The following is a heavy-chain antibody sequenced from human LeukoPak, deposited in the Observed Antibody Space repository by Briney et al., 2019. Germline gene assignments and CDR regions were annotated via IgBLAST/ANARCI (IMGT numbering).Heavy chain of an antibody. J-gene: IGHJ4*02. D-gene: IGHD4-23*01. V-gene: IGHV3-30*02. CDR3: AKGGGYYVDY. CDR1: GFTFSGY. Sequence: PGGSLRLSCAASGFTFSGYMHWVRQAPGKGLEWVTFIRYDGNNKYYADSVKGRFTISRDNSKNTLYLQMNSLRADDAAVYYCAKGGGYYVDYWGQGTLVTVSS. CDR2: IRYDGNNK.